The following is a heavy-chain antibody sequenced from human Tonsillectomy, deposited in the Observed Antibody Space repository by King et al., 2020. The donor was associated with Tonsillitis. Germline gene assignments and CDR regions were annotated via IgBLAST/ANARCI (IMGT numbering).Heavy chain of an antibody. D-gene: IGHD3-22*01. Sequence: VQLQQWGAGLLKPSETLSLTCAVYGGSFSGYYWGWIRQPPGKGLEWIGEINHDASTKYNPSLKSLVTISADTSKNQFPLKLSSVTAADTAVYYCARRGLYYYDSSDYYYVFDYWGQGTLVTVSS. J-gene: IGHJ4*02. CDR2: INHDAST. CDR3: ARRGLYYYDSSDYYYVFDY. CDR1: GGSFSGYY. V-gene: IGHV4-34*01.